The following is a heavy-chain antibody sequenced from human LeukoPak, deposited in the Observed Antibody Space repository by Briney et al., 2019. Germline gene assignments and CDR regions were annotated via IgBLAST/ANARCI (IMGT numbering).Heavy chain of an antibody. V-gene: IGHV3-7*03. CDR2: IKQDGSER. CDR3: STDPRLLIY. CDR1: GFTFSTYW. D-gene: IGHD2-8*01. Sequence: GGSLRLSCAASGFTFSTYWMRWVRQAPGKGLEWVASIKQDGSERSHVDSVKGRFTISRDNAKNSLYLQMNSLRPDDTALYYCSTDPRLLIYWGHGTLVTVSS. J-gene: IGHJ4*01.